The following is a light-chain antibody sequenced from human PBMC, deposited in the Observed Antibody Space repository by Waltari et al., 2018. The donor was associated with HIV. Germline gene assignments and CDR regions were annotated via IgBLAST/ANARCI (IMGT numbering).Light chain of an antibody. CDR3: CSYAGNYTLI. CDR1: SSDVGGFNF. J-gene: IGLJ2*01. V-gene: IGLV2-11*01. CDR2: DVT. Sequence: QSALTQPRSVSGSPGQSVTISCTGTSSDVGGFNFASWYQQHPGKAPKLMIYDVTKRPSGVPDRFSGSKSGNTASLTISGLQADDEADYYCCSYAGNYTLIFGGGTKLTVL.